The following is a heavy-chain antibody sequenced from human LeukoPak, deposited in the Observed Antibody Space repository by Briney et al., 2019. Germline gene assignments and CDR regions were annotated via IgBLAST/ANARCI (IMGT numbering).Heavy chain of an antibody. V-gene: IGHV4-31*03. CDR2: IYYSGST. Sequence: TLSLTCPVSGGSISSGGYYWSWIRQHPGKGLEWIGYIYYSGSTSYNPSLKSRVTISVDTSKNQFSLKLSSVTAADTAMYYCARCRIAAGSIWEDYWGQGTLVTVSS. CDR1: GGSISSGGYY. J-gene: IGHJ4*02. CDR3: ARCRIAAGSIWEDY. D-gene: IGHD6-13*01.